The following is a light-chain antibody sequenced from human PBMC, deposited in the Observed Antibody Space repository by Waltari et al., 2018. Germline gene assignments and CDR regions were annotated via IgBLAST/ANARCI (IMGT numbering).Light chain of an antibody. J-gene: IGKJ4*01. Sequence: DIQLTQSPSLLSASVRDRVTITCRANRVISTHLPWYQQKPGKAPKLLIYAASTLQSAIPSRFSGSGSGTEFTLTIDSLQPEDFATYYCLHLSNFPLSFGGGTKVELK. CDR1: RVISTH. CDR2: AAS. CDR3: LHLSNFPLS. V-gene: IGKV1-9*01.